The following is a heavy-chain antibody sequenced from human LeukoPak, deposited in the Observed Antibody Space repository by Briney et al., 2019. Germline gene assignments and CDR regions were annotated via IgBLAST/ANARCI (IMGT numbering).Heavy chain of an antibody. V-gene: IGHV3-23*01. CDR3: AKGWHRSSRGDFDH. Sequence: HPGGSLRLSCAASGFTFSSYAMSWVRQAPGKGLEWVSAISGSGGSTYYADSVKGRCTISRDNSKNTLYLQMSSLRAEDTAVYYCAKGWHRSSRGDFDHWGQGTLVTVSS. CDR2: ISGSGGST. J-gene: IGHJ4*02. CDR1: GFTFSSYA. D-gene: IGHD2-15*01.